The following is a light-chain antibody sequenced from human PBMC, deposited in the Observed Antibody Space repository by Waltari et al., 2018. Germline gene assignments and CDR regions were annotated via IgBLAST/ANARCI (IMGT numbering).Light chain of an antibody. J-gene: IGKJ1*01. CDR2: RAS. V-gene: IGKV3-20*01. CDR1: QTVGSSS. CDR3: QQHGTLPAT. Sequence: EIVLTQSPGTASLSPGERVTLSCRASQTVGSSSLARYQQKPGQAPRLVIYRASRRATGIPDRFSGSGSGTDFSLTISRLEPEDFAVYYCQQHGTLPATFGQGTKVEIK.